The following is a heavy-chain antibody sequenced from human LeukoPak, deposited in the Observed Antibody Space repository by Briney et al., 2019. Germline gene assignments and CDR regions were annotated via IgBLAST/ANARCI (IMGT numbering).Heavy chain of an antibody. J-gene: IGHJ4*02. CDR1: GFTFSSYS. CDR3: APERGYSYGLGY. Sequence: GGSLRLSCAASGFTFSSYSMNWVRQAPGKGLEWVSSISSSSSYIYYADSVKGRFTISRDNAKNSLYLRMNSLRAEDTAVYYCAPERGYSYGLGYWGQGTLVTVSS. D-gene: IGHD5-18*01. V-gene: IGHV3-21*01. CDR2: ISSSSSYI.